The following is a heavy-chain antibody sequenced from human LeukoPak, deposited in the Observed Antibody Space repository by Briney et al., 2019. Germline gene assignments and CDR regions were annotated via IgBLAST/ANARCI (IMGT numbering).Heavy chain of an antibody. V-gene: IGHV3-11*01. Sequence: GGSLRLSCAASGFTFSDYYMSWIRQAPGKGLEWVSYISSSGSTIYYADSVKGRFTISRDNAKNSLYLQMNSLRADDTAVYYCAKNPYEYYFDHWGQGTLVTVSS. CDR3: AKNPYEYYFDH. J-gene: IGHJ4*02. CDR1: GFTFSDYY. CDR2: ISSSGSTI. D-gene: IGHD5-12*01.